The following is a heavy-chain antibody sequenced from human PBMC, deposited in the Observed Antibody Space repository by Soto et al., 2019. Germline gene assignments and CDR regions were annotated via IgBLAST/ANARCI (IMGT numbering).Heavy chain of an antibody. CDR2: ISSNGGST. CDR1: GFTFSSYA. Sequence: PGGSLRLSCSASGFTFSSYAMHWVRQAPGKGLEYVSAISSNGGSTYYADSVKGRFTISRDNSKNTLYLQMNSLRAEDTAVYYCAREGDYYHTTHYGMDVWGQGTTVTVSS. V-gene: IGHV3-64*04. J-gene: IGHJ6*02. CDR3: AREGDYYHTTHYGMDV. D-gene: IGHD4-17*01.